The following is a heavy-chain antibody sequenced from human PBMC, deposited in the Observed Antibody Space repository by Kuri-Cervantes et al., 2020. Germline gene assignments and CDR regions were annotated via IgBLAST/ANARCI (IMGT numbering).Heavy chain of an antibody. V-gene: IGHV3-48*01. CDR3: ARESRYSSGWYYFDY. CDR1: GFTFSSYS. J-gene: IGHJ4*02. CDR2: ISSSSSTI. D-gene: IGHD6-19*01. Sequence: GESLKISCAASGFTFSSYSMNWVRQAPGKGLEWVSYISSSSSTIYYADSVKGRFTISRDNAKNSLYLQMNSLRAEDTAVYYCARESRYSSGWYYFDYWGQGTLVTVSS.